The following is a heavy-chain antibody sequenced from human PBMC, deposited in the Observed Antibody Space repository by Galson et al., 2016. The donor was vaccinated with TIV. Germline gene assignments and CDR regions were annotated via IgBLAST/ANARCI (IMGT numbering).Heavy chain of an antibody. D-gene: IGHD6-25*01. Sequence: SLRLSCAASGFNFRLYAMHWVRQAPGKGLEWVAVISHDRRDKNYADSAKGRFTISRDNSKNTLYLEMTSLRAEDTAVYYCARVYSSAWPVDYYYYYAMDVWGQGTTVTVSS. J-gene: IGHJ6*02. CDR2: ISHDRRDK. CDR3: ARVYSSAWPVDYYYYYAMDV. V-gene: IGHV3-30*03. CDR1: GFNFRLYA.